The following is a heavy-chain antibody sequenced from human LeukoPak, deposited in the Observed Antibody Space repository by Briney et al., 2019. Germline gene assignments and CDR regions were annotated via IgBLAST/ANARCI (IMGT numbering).Heavy chain of an antibody. Sequence: ASVKVSCKASGYTFTSYYMHWVRHAPGQGLEWMGIINPSVGSTSYAQKFQGRVTMTTDTSTSTVYMELSSLRSEDTAVYYCARDLLGFGELLTPDYWGQGTLGTVS. CDR1: GYTFTSYY. J-gene: IGHJ4*02. CDR2: INPSVGST. D-gene: IGHD3-10*01. CDR3: ARDLLGFGELLTPDY. V-gene: IGHV1-46*01.